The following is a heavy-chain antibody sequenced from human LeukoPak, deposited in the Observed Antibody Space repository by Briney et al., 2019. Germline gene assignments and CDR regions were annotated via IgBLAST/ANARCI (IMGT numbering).Heavy chain of an antibody. Sequence: AASVKVSCKASGYTFTSYGISWVRQAPGQGLEWMGWISAYNGNTNYAQKLQGRVTMTTDTSTSTAYMELRSLRSDDTAVYYCARENVVVPAASDAFDIWGQGTMVTVSS. J-gene: IGHJ3*02. CDR1: GYTFTSYG. CDR2: ISAYNGNT. CDR3: ARENVVVPAASDAFDI. V-gene: IGHV1-18*01. D-gene: IGHD2-2*01.